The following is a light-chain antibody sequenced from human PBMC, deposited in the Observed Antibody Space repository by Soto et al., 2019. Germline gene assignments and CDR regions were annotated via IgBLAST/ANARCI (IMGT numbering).Light chain of an antibody. CDR3: NSYTSTNTLV. CDR1: SSDVGGYNH. Sequence: QSALTQPASVSGSPGQSITISCTGTSSDVGGYNHVALYQQHPGKAPNLMIYDVTDRPSGVSNRFSGSKSGNTAALASSGLQAEDDADYYCNSYTSTNTLVFGGGTKLTV. V-gene: IGLV2-14*03. CDR2: DVT. J-gene: IGLJ2*01.